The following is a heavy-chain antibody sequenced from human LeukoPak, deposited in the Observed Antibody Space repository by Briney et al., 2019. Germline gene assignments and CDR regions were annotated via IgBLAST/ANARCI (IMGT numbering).Heavy chain of an antibody. Sequence: GGSLRLSCAASGFTFSSYAMSWARQAPGKGLEWVSAITNTGLSTYYADSVKGRFTISRDNSKNTLYLQMNSLRAEDTAVYYCAAGIAYWGQGTLVTVSS. D-gene: IGHD6-13*01. CDR1: GFTFSSYA. CDR3: AAGIAY. J-gene: IGHJ4*02. CDR2: ITNTGLST. V-gene: IGHV3-23*01.